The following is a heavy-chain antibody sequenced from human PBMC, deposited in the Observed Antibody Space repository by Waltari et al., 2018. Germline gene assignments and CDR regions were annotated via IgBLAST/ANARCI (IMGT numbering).Heavy chain of an antibody. CDR2: INSDGSTT. V-gene: IGHV3-74*01. J-gene: IGHJ4*02. CDR1: GFTFSRYW. D-gene: IGHD5-12*01. CDR3: AKGGGWLQDY. Sequence: EVQLVESGGGLAQPGGSLRRSCVASGFTFSRYWMDWVRQAPGKGLVWVSRINSDGSTTNYADSVKGRFTISRDNAKNTLYLQMNSLRAEDTAVYYCAKGGGWLQDYWGQGTLVTVSS.